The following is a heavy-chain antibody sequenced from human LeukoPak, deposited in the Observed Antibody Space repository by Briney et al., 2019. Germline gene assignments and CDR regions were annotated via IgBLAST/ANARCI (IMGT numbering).Heavy chain of an antibody. CDR3: ASASSHRIAAGGDY. CDR1: GFTFSNYW. J-gene: IGHJ4*02. Sequence: GGSLRLSCAASGFTFSNYWMHWVRQAPGKGLVWVSRINSDGSSRNYPDSVKGRFTISRDNAKNTLFLQMNSLRAEDTAVYYCASASSHRIAAGGDYWGQGILVAVSS. V-gene: IGHV3-74*01. D-gene: IGHD6-13*01. CDR2: INSDGSSR.